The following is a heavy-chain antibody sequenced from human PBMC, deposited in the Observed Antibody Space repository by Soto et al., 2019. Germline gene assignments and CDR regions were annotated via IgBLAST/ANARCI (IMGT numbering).Heavy chain of an antibody. D-gene: IGHD3-10*01. CDR2: IYPGDSDT. V-gene: IGHV5-51*03. Sequence: EVQLVQSGAEVKKPGESLKISCKGSGYSFTSYWIGWVRQMPGKGLEWMGIIYPGDSDTRYSPSFPGQVPISADKSIGTASLQWTTLKASDTARYYCARAMVRGKNSYGMDVWGQGTTVTVSS. CDR3: ARAMVRGKNSYGMDV. J-gene: IGHJ6*02. CDR1: GYSFTSYW.